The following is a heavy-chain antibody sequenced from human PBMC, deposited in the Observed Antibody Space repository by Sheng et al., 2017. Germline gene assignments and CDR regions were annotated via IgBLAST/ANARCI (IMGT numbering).Heavy chain of an antibody. CDR3: ARRVLSSGPYWRYFDY. D-gene: IGHD6-19*01. CDR1: GGSFSGYY. Sequence: QVQLQQWGAGLLKPSETLSLTCAVYGGSFSGYYWSWIRQPPGKGLEWIGEINHSGSTNYNPSLKSRVTISVDTSKNQFSLKLSSVTAADTAVYYCARRVLSSGPYWRYFDYWGQGTLVTVSS. V-gene: IGHV4-34*01. CDR2: INHSGST. J-gene: IGHJ4*02.